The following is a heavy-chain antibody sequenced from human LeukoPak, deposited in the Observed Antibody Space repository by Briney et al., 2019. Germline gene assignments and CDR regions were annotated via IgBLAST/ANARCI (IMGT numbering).Heavy chain of an antibody. CDR1: GFTFSNAW. Sequence: GGSLRLSCAGSGFTFSNAWMNWVRQAPGKGLEWVGRIKSNPDGGATDYVAPVKGRFTISRDDSKNTVYLQMSSLRTEDTAVYYCNTGGYYQDYWGQGTLATVSS. CDR2: IKSNPDGGAT. D-gene: IGHD1-26*01. V-gene: IGHV3-15*01. J-gene: IGHJ4*02. CDR3: NTGGYYQDY.